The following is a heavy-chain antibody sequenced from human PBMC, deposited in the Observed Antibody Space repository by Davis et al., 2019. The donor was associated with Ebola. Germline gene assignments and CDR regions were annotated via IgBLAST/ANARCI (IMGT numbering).Heavy chain of an antibody. J-gene: IGHJ5*02. CDR1: GGSISSHY. D-gene: IGHD3-22*01. CDR2: IYYSGST. CDR3: ARGKGYYYDSSGYYSTENWFDP. V-gene: IGHV4-59*11. Sequence: PSETLSLTCTVSGGSISSHYWSWIRQPPGKGLEWIGYIYYSGSTNYNPSLKSRVTISVDTSKNQFPLKLSSVTAADTAVYYCARGKGYYYDSSGYYSTENWFDPWGQGTLVTVSS.